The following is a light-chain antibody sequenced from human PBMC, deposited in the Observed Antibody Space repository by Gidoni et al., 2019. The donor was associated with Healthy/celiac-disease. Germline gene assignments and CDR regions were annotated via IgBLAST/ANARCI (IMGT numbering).Light chain of an antibody. CDR1: SSKIGAGYD. CDR3: QSYDSSLSGSV. V-gene: IGLV1-40*01. J-gene: IGLJ2*01. Sequence: QSVLTKRPSGSGAPGQRVTISCTGSSSKIGAGYDEHWYQQLPGTPPKPLIYGTSNPPSVAPDRFSCSTSGTSASLAITGLQAEDEADYYCQSYDSSLSGSVFGGGTKLTVL. CDR2: GTS.